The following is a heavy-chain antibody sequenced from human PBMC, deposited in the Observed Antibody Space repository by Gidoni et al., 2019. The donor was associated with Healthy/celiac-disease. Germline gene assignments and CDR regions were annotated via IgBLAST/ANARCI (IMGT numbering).Heavy chain of an antibody. CDR3: ASEAVAAAGYYYYGMDV. CDR2: IYHSGRT. CDR1: GGSISSSNW. V-gene: IGHV4-4*02. D-gene: IGHD6-19*01. Sequence: QVQLQESGPGLLKPSRPLSLTCAASGGSISSSNWGSWVRQPPGKGLEWIGEIYHSGRTNYNPSLKRRVTISVDKSKNQFSLKLSSVTAADTAVYYCASEAVAAAGYYYYGMDVWGQGTTVTVSS. J-gene: IGHJ6*02.